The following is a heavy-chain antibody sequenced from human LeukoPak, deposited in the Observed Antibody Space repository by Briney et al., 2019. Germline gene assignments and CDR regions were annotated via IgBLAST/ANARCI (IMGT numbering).Heavy chain of an antibody. V-gene: IGHV1-18*01. J-gene: IGHJ3*02. Sequence: ASVKVSCKASGYTFTSYGISWVRQAPGQGLEWMGWISAYNGNTNYAQKLQGRVTMTTDTSTSTAYMELRSLRAEDSALYYCARGGRGSAAVVAPRSFDIWGQGTMVTVSS. D-gene: IGHD3-22*01. CDR3: ARGGRGSAAVVAPRSFDI. CDR1: GYTFTSYG. CDR2: ISAYNGNT.